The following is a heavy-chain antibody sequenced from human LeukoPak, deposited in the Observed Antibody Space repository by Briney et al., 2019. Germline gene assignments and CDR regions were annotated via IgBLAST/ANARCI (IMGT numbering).Heavy chain of an antibody. J-gene: IGHJ4*02. CDR2: ISAYNGNT. V-gene: IGHV1-18*01. CDR1: GYTFTSYG. Sequence: ASVKVSCKASGYTFTSYGISWVRQAPGQGLEWMGWISAYNGNTNYAQKLQGRVTMTTDTSTSTAYMELRSLRSDDTAVYYCARENYYDSSGTPDYFDYWGQGTLVTVSS. D-gene: IGHD3-22*01. CDR3: ARENYYDSSGTPDYFDY.